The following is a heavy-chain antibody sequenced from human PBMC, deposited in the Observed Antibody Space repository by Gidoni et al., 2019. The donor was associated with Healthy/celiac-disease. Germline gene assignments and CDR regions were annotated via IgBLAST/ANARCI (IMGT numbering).Heavy chain of an antibody. V-gene: IGHV1-2*02. D-gene: IGHD7-27*01. CDR3: ARDRTLHLKLGGPLFDY. Sequence: QVQLVQSGAEVKKPGASVKVSCKASGYTFTGSYMHWVRQAPGQGLEWMGWINPNSGGTNYAQKFQGRVTMTRDTSISTAYMELSRLRSDDTAVYYCARDRTLHLKLGGPLFDYWGQGTLVTVSS. J-gene: IGHJ4*02. CDR1: GYTFTGSY. CDR2: INPNSGGT.